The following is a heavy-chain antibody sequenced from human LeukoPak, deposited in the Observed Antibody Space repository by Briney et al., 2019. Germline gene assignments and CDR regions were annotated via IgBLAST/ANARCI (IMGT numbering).Heavy chain of an antibody. V-gene: IGHV1-69*13. CDR2: IIPIFGTA. CDR1: GGTFSSYA. CDR3: ARERIVVVVAAPNYYYGMDV. Sequence: ASVKVSCKASGGTFSSYAISWVRQAPGQGLEWMGGIIPIFGTANYAQKFQGRVTITADESTSTAYMELSSLRSEDTAVYYCARERIVVVVAAPNYYYGMDVWGQGTTVTVSS. J-gene: IGHJ6*02. D-gene: IGHD2-15*01.